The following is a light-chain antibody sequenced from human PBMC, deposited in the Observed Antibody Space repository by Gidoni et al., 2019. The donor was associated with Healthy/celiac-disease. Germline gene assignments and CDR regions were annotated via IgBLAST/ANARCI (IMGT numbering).Light chain of an antibody. V-gene: IGKV1-5*03. CDR2: KAS. Sequence: DIQMTQSPSTLSASVGDRVTITCRASQSISNWLAWYQQKPGKAPKLLIYKASSLESGVPSRFSGSGSGTELTLTISSLQPDDFATYYCQQYNSYWWTFXQXTKVXIK. CDR3: QQYNSYWWT. CDR1: QSISNW. J-gene: IGKJ1*01.